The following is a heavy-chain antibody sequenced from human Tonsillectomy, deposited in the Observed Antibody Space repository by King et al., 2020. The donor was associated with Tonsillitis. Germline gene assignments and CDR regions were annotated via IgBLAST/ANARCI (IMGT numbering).Heavy chain of an antibody. D-gene: IGHD3-9*01. J-gene: IGHJ4*02. CDR3: AKVNYDILTHFDY. V-gene: IGHV3-23*04. CDR1: GFTFSRYV. Sequence: VQLVESGGDLVQPGGSLRLSCAASGFTFSRYVMSWARQAPGKGLEWVSTVSGNGTNTYYADSVKGRFTISRDNSKNTLYLQMNSLRAEDTAVYYCAKVNYDILTHFDYWGQGTLVTVSS. CDR2: VSGNGTNT.